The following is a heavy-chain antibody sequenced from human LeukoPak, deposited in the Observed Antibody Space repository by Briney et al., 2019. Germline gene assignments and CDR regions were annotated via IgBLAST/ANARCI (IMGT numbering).Heavy chain of an antibody. V-gene: IGHV3-66*04. J-gene: IGHJ6*02. CDR2: IYSGGST. Sequence: PGGSLRLSCAASGFTFSSYWMSWVRQAPGKGLEWVSVIYSGGSTYYADSVKGRFTISRDNSKNTLYLQMNSLRAEDTAVYYCARQGITMVRGGLWGYYYGMDVWGQGTTVTVSS. CDR1: GFTFSSYW. D-gene: IGHD3-10*01. CDR3: ARQGITMVRGGLWGYYYGMDV.